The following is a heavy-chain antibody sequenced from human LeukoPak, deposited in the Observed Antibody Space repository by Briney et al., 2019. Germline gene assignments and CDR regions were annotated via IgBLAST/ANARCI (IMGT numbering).Heavy chain of an antibody. CDR1: GFIFHNYA. Sequence: QPSGSLRLSCVGSGFIFHNYALTWVRQAPGKGLEWVSLIRDKGDVTYYADSVKGRFTISRDNSKNTVFLQMESLTVEDTAVYYCAKDRLLDYMDVWGKGTTVTVSS. V-gene: IGHV3-23*01. CDR2: IRDKGDVT. CDR3: AKDRLLDYMDV. J-gene: IGHJ6*03.